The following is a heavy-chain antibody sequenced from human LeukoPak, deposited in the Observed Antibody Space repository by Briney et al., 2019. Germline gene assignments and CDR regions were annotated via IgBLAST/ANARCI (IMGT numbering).Heavy chain of an antibody. J-gene: IGHJ3*02. Sequence: GASVKVSCKASGGTFRSYAISWVRQAPGQGLEWMGGIIPIFGTANYAQKFQGRVTITTDESTSTAYMELSGLRSEDTAVYHCARDSGNQDAFDIWGQGTMVTVSS. CDR1: GGTFRSYA. D-gene: IGHD4-23*01. CDR2: IIPIFGTA. V-gene: IGHV1-69*05. CDR3: ARDSGNQDAFDI.